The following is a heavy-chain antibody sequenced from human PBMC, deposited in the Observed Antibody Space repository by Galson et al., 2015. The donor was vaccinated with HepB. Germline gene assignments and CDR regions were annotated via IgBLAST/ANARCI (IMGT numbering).Heavy chain of an antibody. Sequence: SLRLSCAASGFTVSSNYMSWVRQAPGKGLEWVSVIYSGGSTYYADSVKGRFTISRDNSKNTLYHQMNSLRAEDTAVYYCARSGRKWLFDYWGQGTLVTVSS. CDR1: GFTVSSNY. D-gene: IGHD5-18*01. CDR3: ARSGRKWLFDY. J-gene: IGHJ4*02. CDR2: IYSGGST. V-gene: IGHV3-53*01.